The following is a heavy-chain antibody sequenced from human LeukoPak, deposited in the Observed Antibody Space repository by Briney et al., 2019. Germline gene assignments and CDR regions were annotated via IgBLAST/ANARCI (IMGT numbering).Heavy chain of an antibody. Sequence: GGSLTLSCAASGFTSTNYAMSWVRQAPGKGLEWVSVLIGSSGSTDYADSMKVGFTISRDISKHTLFLQTDTVRAEDTAIYYCAKGAYEYNEIAYFDSWGQGTLVTVSS. CDR3: AKGAYEYNEIAYFDS. V-gene: IGHV3-23*01. CDR2: LIGSSGST. J-gene: IGHJ4*03. D-gene: IGHD5-12*01. CDR1: GFTSTNYA.